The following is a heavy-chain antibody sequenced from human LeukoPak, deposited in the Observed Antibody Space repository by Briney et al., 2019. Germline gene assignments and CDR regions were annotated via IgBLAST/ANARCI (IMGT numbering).Heavy chain of an antibody. CDR3: ARSRITMVRGVICGFDY. CDR1: GFTFSSYA. CDR2: ISGSGGST. J-gene: IGHJ4*02. D-gene: IGHD3-10*01. Sequence: PGGSLRLSCAASGFTFSSYAMSWVRQAPGKGLGWVSAISGSGGSTYYADSVKGRFTISRDNSKNTLYLQMNSLRAEDTAVYYCARSRITMVRGVICGFDYWGQGTLVTVSS. V-gene: IGHV3-23*01.